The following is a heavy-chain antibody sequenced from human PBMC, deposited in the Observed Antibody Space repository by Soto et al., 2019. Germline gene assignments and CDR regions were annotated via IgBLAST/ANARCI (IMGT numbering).Heavy chain of an antibody. Sequence: PGGSLGLACVACGLTFSISDMTWVRQAPGKGLEWVSGISTSGDATYYADSVKGRFTISRDNSKNMLHLQMDSLRVEDTAVYYCARGHWLDDYWGQGTLVTVSS. CDR2: ISTSGDAT. V-gene: IGHV3-23*01. CDR3: ARGHWLDDY. J-gene: IGHJ4*02. CDR1: GLTFSISD. D-gene: IGHD6-19*01.